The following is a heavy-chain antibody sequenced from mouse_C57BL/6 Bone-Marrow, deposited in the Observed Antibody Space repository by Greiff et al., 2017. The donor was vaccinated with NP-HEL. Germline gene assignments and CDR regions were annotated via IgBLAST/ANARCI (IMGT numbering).Heavy chain of an antibody. V-gene: IGHV6-6*01. CDR2: IRNKANNHAT. CDR1: GFTFSDAW. J-gene: IGHJ1*03. CDR3: TRDGNYEGWYFDV. Sequence: EVKVEESGGGLVQPGGSMKLSCAASGFTFSDAWMDWVRQSPEKGLEWVAEIRNKANNHATYYAESVKGRFTISRDDSKSSVYLQMNSLRAEDTGIYYCTRDGNYEGWYFDVWGTGTTVTVSS. D-gene: IGHD2-1*01.